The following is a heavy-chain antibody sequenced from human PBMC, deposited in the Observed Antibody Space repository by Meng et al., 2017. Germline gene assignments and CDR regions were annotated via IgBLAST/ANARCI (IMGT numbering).Heavy chain of an antibody. V-gene: IGHV3-74*01. CDR2: INSDGSST. J-gene: IGHJ5*02. CDR1: GFTFSSYW. D-gene: IGHD3-10*02. Sequence: GESLKISWAASGFTFSSYWMHWVRQAPGKGLVWVSRINSDGSSTSYADSVKGRFTISRDNAKNTLYLQMNSLRAEDTAVYYCAGIFGELFDWFDPWGQGTLVTVSS. CDR3: AGIFGELFDWFDP.